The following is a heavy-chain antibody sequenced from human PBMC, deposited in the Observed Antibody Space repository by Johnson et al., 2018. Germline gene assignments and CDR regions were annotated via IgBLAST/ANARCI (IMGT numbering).Heavy chain of an antibody. D-gene: IGHD3-22*01. Sequence: QVQLQQWGAGLLKPSETLSLTCAVYGGSFSGYYWSWIRQPPGKGLEWIGEINHSGSTNYNPSLKSRVTISVDTSKNQFSLKLSSVTAADTAVYYCARRDTFYYDSSGYHYDEAFDIWGQGTMVTVSS. J-gene: IGHJ3*02. CDR3: ARRDTFYYDSSGYHYDEAFDI. CDR1: GGSFSGYY. CDR2: INHSGST. V-gene: IGHV4-34*01.